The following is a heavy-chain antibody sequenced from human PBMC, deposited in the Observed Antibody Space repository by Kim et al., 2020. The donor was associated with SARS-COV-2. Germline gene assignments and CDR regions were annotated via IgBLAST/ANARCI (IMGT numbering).Heavy chain of an antibody. Sequence: SETLSLTCTVSGDSINSGLYYWAWIRQPPGKGLDWIGFVYHRGTTYYNPSLKSRVTISIATSKNQFSLNLSPVTAADTAVYYCARVIAVAGIPYYWGQGT. D-gene: IGHD6-19*01. V-gene: IGHV4-39*01. CDR3: ARVIAVAGIPYY. CDR1: GDSINSGLYY. J-gene: IGHJ4*02. CDR2: VYHRGTT.